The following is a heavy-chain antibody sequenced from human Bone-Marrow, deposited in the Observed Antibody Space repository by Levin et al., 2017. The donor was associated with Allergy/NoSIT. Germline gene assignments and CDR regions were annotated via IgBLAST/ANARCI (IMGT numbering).Heavy chain of an antibody. Sequence: GGSLRLSCAASGFTFSDYYMSWMRQAPGKGLEWVAYIGGRSSDTLFADSAKGRFTISRDNAKNSLYLQMNSLRVEDTAGYYCARAISGRTDTDKVRGVIPSYWGQGTLVTVSS. CDR2: IGGRSSDT. V-gene: IGHV3-11*05. J-gene: IGHJ4*02. CDR1: GFTFSDYY. D-gene: IGHD3-10*01. CDR3: ARAISGRTDTDKVRGVIPSY.